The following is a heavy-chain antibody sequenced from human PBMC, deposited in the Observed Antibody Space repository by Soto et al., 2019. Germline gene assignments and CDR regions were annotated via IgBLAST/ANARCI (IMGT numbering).Heavy chain of an antibody. CDR2: IVVGSGNT. J-gene: IGHJ6*02. CDR3: AADQNRMDYYDSSGYYYRYYYYGMDV. CDR1: GFTFTSSA. D-gene: IGHD3-22*01. Sequence: ASVKVSCKASGFTFTSSAVQWVRQARGQRLEWIGWIVVGSGNTNYAQKFQERVTITRDMSTSTAYMELSSLRSEDTAVYYCAADQNRMDYYDSSGYYYRYYYYGMDVWGQGTTVTVSS. V-gene: IGHV1-58*01.